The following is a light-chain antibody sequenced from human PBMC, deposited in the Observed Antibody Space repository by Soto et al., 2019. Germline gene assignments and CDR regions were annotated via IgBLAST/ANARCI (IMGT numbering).Light chain of an antibody. CDR3: QQYGSTPLT. Sequence: EIVLTQSRATLSLSPGERATLSCRASQSVRSNYLAWYQQKPGLTPRFLIYDASSRATGIPDRFSGSGSGTDFTLTISRLEPEDFAVYYCQQYGSTPLTFGGGTKVDIK. CDR1: QSVRSNY. V-gene: IGKV3D-20*01. CDR2: DAS. J-gene: IGKJ4*01.